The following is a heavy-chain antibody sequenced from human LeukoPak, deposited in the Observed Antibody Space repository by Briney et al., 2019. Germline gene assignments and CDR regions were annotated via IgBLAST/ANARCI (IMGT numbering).Heavy chain of an antibody. CDR2: ISSSSSTI. Sequence: PGGSLRLSCAASGFTFSSYSMNWVRQAPGKGLEWVSYISSSSSTIYYADSVKGRFTISRDNSKKTLYLEMNSLRAEDTAVYYCAKGLHYYYDSSGQEGYWGQGTLVTVSS. J-gene: IGHJ4*02. CDR1: GFTFSSYS. CDR3: AKGLHYYYDSSGQEGY. D-gene: IGHD3-22*01. V-gene: IGHV3-48*01.